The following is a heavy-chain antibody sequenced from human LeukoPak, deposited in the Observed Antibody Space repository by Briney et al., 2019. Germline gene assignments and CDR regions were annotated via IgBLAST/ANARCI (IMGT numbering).Heavy chain of an antibody. CDR2: INHSGST. V-gene: IGHV4-34*01. D-gene: IGHD7-27*01. J-gene: IGHJ4*02. CDR3: ASNTGTVFDY. Sequence: SETLSLTCAVYGGSFSGYYWSWIRQPPGKGLEWIGEINHSGSTNYNPSLKSRVTISVDTSKHQFSLKLTSVTAADTAVYYCASNTGTVFDYWGQGALVTVSS. CDR1: GGSFSGYY.